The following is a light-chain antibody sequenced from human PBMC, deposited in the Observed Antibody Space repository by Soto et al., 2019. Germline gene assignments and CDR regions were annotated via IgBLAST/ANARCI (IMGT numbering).Light chain of an antibody. CDR1: QSISNY. CDR3: QQSYSTTWT. J-gene: IGKJ1*01. V-gene: IGKV1-39*01. Sequence: DIQMTQSPSSLSASVGDRVTITCRASQSISNYLNWYQQKPGKAPKLLIYAASTLQSGVPSRFSGSGSGTDFTLTISSLQPEDFETYCCQQSYSTTWTFGQGTKVEVK. CDR2: AAS.